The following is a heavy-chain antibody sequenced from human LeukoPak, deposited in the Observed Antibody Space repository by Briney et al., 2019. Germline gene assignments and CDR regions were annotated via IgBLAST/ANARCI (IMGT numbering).Heavy chain of an antibody. CDR1: GGTFSSYA. CDR2: INPNSGGT. CDR3: ARGIRIAARPDFDY. D-gene: IGHD6-6*01. Sequence: ASVKVSCKASGGTFSSYAISWVRQAPGQGLEWMGGINPNSGGTNYAQKFQGGVTMTRDTSISTAYMELSRLRSDDTAVYYCARGIRIAARPDFDYWGQGTLVTVSS. V-gene: IGHV1-2*02. J-gene: IGHJ4*02.